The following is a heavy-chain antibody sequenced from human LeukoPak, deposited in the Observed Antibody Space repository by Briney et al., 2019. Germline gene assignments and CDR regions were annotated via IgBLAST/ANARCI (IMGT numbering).Heavy chain of an antibody. CDR3: ARDRFPEGNDALDI. J-gene: IGHJ3*02. V-gene: IGHV3-7*03. CDR1: GFTFSTYR. D-gene: IGHD1-14*01. Sequence: GGSLRLSCAASGFTFSTYRMSWVRQAPGKGLEWVANIKQDGSEKHYVDSVKGRFTISRDNAKNSLYLQMNSLRAEDTALYYCARDRFPEGNDALDIWGQGTMVTVSS. CDR2: IKQDGSEK.